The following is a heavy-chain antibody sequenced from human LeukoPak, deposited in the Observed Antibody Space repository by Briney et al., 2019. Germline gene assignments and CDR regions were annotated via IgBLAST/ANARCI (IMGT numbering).Heavy chain of an antibody. D-gene: IGHD5-18*01. V-gene: IGHV3-23*01. J-gene: IGHJ4*02. Sequence: GGSLRLSCAASGFTFSSYAMSWVRQGPGKGLEWVSAISGSGGSTYYADSVKGRFIISRDNSKNTLYLQMSSLRAEDTAVYYCARSYSYGLGYFDFWGQGTLVTVSS. CDR1: GFTFSSYA. CDR2: ISGSGGST. CDR3: ARSYSYGLGYFDF.